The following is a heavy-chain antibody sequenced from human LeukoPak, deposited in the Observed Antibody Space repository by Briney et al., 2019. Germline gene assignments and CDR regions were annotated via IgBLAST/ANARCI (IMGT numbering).Heavy chain of an antibody. D-gene: IGHD2-15*01. CDR2: ISGSGGST. CDR1: GFTFSSYA. J-gene: IGHJ4*02. V-gene: IGHV3-23*01. Sequence: QPGASLRLSCAASGFTFSSYAMSWVRQAPGKGLEWVSAISGSGGSTYYADSVKGRFTISRDNSKNTLYLQMNSLRAEDTAVYYCAKDLGDWNAVVAATPYDYWGQGTLVTVSS. CDR3: AKDLGDWNAVVAATPYDY.